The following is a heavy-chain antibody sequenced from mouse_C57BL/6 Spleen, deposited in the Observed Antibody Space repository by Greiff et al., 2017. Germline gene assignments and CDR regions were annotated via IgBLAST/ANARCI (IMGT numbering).Heavy chain of an antibody. CDR3: ARDWEGDLAWFAY. V-gene: IGHV1-64*01. J-gene: IGHJ3*01. CDR2: IHPNSGST. CDR1: GYTFTSYW. Sequence: VQLQQSGAELVKPGASVKLSCKASGYTFTSYWMHWVKQRPGQGLEWIGMIHPNSGSTNYNEKFKSKATLTVDKSSSTAYMQLSSLTSEDSAVYYCARDWEGDLAWFAYWGQGTLVTVSA. D-gene: IGHD4-1*01.